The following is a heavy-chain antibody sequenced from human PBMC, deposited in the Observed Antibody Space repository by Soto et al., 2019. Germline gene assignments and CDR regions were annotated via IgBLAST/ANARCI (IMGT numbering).Heavy chain of an antibody. D-gene: IGHD4-4*01. CDR1: GYTFTSYD. CDR3: ARATTVKRKSYYYYGMDV. CDR2: MNPNSGNT. V-gene: IGHV1-8*01. Sequence: QVQLVQSGAEVKKPGASVKVSCKASGYTFTSYDINWVRQATGQGLEWMGWMNPNSGNTGYAQKFQGRVTMTRNTSISTAYMELSSLRSEDTAVYYCARATTVKRKSYYYYGMDVWGQGTTVTVSS. J-gene: IGHJ6*02.